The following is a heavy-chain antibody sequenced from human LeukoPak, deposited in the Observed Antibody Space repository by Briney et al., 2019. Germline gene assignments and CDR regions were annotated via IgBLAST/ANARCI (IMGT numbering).Heavy chain of an antibody. CDR2: ISSGGNVE. CDR3: ARDTVNGPFVIGLDY. V-gene: IGHV3-48*03. Sequence: GGSLRLSCAASGFTFSSHEMNWVRQAPGKGLEWVSHISSGGNVEYYLDSVRGRFTMSRDNARSLLFLQMNNLGAEDTAVYYCARDTVNGPFVIGLDYWGQGALVTVSS. CDR1: GFTFSSHE. J-gene: IGHJ4*02. D-gene: IGHD2-8*01.